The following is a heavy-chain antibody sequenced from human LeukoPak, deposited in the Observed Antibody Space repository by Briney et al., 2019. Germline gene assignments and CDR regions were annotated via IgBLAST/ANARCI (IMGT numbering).Heavy chain of an antibody. CDR1: GFSFSPYW. CDR3: TRLFGGVTTFDY. Sequence: GGSLRLSCAASGFSFSPYWMSWVRQGPGKGLDWVASINPDGSGTSYVDSVKGRFTISRDNAQNSLYLQMNSLSAEDTAVYYCTRLFGGVTTFDYWGQGTLVTVSS. V-gene: IGHV3-7*01. CDR2: INPDGSGT. D-gene: IGHD4-17*01. J-gene: IGHJ4*02.